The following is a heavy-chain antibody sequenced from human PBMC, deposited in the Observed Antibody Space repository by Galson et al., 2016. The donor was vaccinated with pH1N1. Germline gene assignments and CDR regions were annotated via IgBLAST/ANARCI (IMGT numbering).Heavy chain of an antibody. J-gene: IGHJ3*02. CDR3: ARVYSRGGTYYPDAFDI. D-gene: IGHD1-26*01. Sequence: SVKVSCKASGYTFTGYYMHWVRQAPGQGLEWMGRINPNSGGTNYAQKFQGRVTMTRDTSISTAYMELSRLRSDDTAVYYIARVYSRGGTYYPDAFDIWGQGTMVTVSS. CDR2: INPNSGGT. CDR1: GYTFTGYY. V-gene: IGHV1-2*06.